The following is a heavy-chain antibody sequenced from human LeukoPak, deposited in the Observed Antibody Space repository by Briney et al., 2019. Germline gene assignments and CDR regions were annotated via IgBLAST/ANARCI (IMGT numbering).Heavy chain of an antibody. CDR2: ISGSGGST. CDR3: AKAATVFLRFQQPDYFDY. D-gene: IGHD6-13*01. J-gene: IGHJ4*02. CDR1: GGSISSGDYY. Sequence: ETLSLTCTVSGGSISSGDYYWSWVRQAPGKGLEWVSAISGSGGSTYYADSVKGRFTISRDNSKNTLYLQMNSLRAEDTAVYYCAKAATVFLRFQQPDYFDYWGQGTLVTVSS. V-gene: IGHV3-23*01.